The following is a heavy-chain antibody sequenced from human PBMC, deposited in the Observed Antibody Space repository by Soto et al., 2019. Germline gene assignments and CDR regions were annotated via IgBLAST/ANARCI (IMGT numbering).Heavy chain of an antibody. CDR3: ARGRCSSTSCYDPYYMDV. CDR2: IWYDGSNK. V-gene: IGHV3-33*01. D-gene: IGHD2-2*01. CDR1: GFTFSSYG. Sequence: PGGSLRLSCAASGFTFSSYGMHWVRQAPGKGLEWVAVIWYDGSNKYYADSVKGRFTISRDNSKNTLYLQMNSLRAEDTAVYYCARGRCSSTSCYDPYYMDVWGKGTTVTVSS. J-gene: IGHJ6*03.